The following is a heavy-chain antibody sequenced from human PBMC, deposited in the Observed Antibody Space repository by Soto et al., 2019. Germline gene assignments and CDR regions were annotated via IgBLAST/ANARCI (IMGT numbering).Heavy chain of an antibody. CDR1: GFTFTSSA. J-gene: IGHJ4*02. CDR2: IVVGSGNT. V-gene: IGHV1-58*01. Sequence: SVKVSCKASGFTFTSSAVQWVRQARGQRLEWIGWIVVGSGNTNYAQKFQERVTITRDMSTSTAYMELSSLRSEDTAVYYCAADYDILTGYYPIFDYWGQGTLVTVSS. CDR3: AADYDILTGYYPIFDY. D-gene: IGHD3-9*01.